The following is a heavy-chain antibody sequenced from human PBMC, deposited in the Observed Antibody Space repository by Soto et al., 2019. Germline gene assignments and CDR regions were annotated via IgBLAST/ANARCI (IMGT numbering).Heavy chain of an antibody. CDR2: IYYSGST. Sequence: QVQLQESGPGLVKPSQTLSLTCTVSGGSISSGGYYWSWIRQHPGKGLEWIGYIYYSGSTYYNPSLKRRVTISVDTSKNQFSLKLSSVTAADTAVYYCARDSIPSDYSSYYYYGMDVWGQGTTVTVSS. CDR3: ARDSIPSDYSSYYYYGMDV. J-gene: IGHJ6*02. V-gene: IGHV4-31*03. D-gene: IGHD4-4*01. CDR1: GGSISSGGYY.